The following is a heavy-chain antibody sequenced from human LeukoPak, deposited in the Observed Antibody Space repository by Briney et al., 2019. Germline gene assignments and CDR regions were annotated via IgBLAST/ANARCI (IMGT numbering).Heavy chain of an antibody. CDR2: IKEDGAHK. V-gene: IGHV3-7*01. J-gene: IGHJ3*01. CDR3: AREARGTRAAFDV. D-gene: IGHD2-8*01. CDR1: GFAFSSQW. Sequence: PGGSLRLSCVASGFAFSSQWMSWVRQAPGKGLEWAANIKEDGAHKYYVGSVRGRFTISRDNAKNSLYLQMNSLRAEDTAIYYCAREARGTRAAFDVWGQGTMVTVFS.